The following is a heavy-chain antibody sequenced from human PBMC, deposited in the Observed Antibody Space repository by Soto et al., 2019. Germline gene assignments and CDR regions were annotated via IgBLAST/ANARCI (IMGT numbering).Heavy chain of an antibody. V-gene: IGHV3-74*01. Sequence: EVQLVESGGGLVQPGGSLRLSCVGSGFTFSSYWRHWVRQAPGKGPVWVSRINPAGSASSYADFVKGRVIVSRDNAQNTLYLEMNSLSAEDTAVYYCATGGYSYGWGYWGQGTLVTVSS. CDR1: GFTFSSYW. CDR2: INPAGSAS. D-gene: IGHD5-18*01. J-gene: IGHJ4*02. CDR3: ATGGYSYGWGY.